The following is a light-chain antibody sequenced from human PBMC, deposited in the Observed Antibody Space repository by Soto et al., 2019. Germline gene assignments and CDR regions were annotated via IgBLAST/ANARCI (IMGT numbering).Light chain of an antibody. J-gene: IGLJ1*01. Sequence: QSALTQPASVSGSPGQSITISCTGSSSDVGRYNYVSWYQRHQGKAPKLIIYEVTHRASGLSDRFSGSKSGNTASLTISGLQAEDEADYYCSSYKNSSILYVFGTGTKGTVL. CDR1: SSDVGRYNY. CDR2: EVT. V-gene: IGLV2-14*01. CDR3: SSYKNSSILYV.